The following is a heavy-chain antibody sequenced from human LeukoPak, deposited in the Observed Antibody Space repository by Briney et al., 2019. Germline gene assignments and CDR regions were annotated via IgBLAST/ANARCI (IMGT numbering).Heavy chain of an antibody. J-gene: IGHJ5*01. D-gene: IGHD3-10*01. Sequence: GGSLILACAPSTFTPTNASAGCVRQAQGGGLEWVGLVKRKTDGGTTGYAAPVKGRFPIQRDDSKTTLYLQMNSLKTEDTAVYYCTPGYGSAHACDFWGQGTRFTASS. CDR1: TFTPTNAS. CDR2: VKRKTDGGTT. CDR3: TPGYGSAHACDF. V-gene: IGHV3-15*01.